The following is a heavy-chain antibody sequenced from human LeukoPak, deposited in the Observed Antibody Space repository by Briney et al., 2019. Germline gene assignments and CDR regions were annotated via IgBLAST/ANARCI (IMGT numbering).Heavy chain of an antibody. Sequence: GGSLRLSCAASGFTFSSYGVSWVRQAPGKGLEWVSGISGSGHRTYYADSVKGRFTISRDNSKSTLYLQMNSLRAEDTAVYYCAKVPQWSSFRFFDYWGQGTLVTVSS. V-gene: IGHV3-23*01. J-gene: IGHJ4*02. D-gene: IGHD6-13*01. CDR2: ISGSGHRT. CDR1: GFTFSSYG. CDR3: AKVPQWSSFRFFDY.